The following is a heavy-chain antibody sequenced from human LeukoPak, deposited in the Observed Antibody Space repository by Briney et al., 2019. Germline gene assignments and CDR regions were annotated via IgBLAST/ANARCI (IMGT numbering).Heavy chain of an antibody. CDR2: INPSSGGT. CDR3: ARGPGPNYFDY. CDR1: GYTFTGYY. J-gene: IGHJ4*02. Sequence: ASVKVSCKASGYTFTGYYMHWVRQAPGQGLEWMGWINPSSGGTNYAQKFQGWVTMTRDTSISTAYMELSRLRSDDTAVYYCARGPGPNYFDYWGQGTLVTVSS. V-gene: IGHV1-2*04.